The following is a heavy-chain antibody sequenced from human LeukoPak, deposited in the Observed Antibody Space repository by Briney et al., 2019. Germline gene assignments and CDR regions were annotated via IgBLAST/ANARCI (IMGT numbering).Heavy chain of an antibody. V-gene: IGHV1-2*02. CDR3: ARAPRGIQLWSPSGHIPGYYYMDV. CDR2: INPNSGGT. D-gene: IGHD5-18*01. CDR1: GYTFTGYY. J-gene: IGHJ6*03. Sequence: ASVKVSCKASGYTFTGYYMHWVRQAPGQGLEWMGWINPNSGGTNYAQKFQGRVTMTRDTSISTAYMELSRLRSDDTAVYYCARAPRGIQLWSPSGHIPGYYYMDVWGKGTTDTVSS.